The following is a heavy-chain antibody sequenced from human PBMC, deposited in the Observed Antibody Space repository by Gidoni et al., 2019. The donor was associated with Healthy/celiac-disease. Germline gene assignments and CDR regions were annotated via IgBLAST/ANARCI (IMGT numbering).Heavy chain of an antibody. J-gene: IGHJ3*02. V-gene: IGHV5-51*01. CDR1: GYSFTSDW. D-gene: IGHD3-10*01. Sequence: EVQLVQSGAAVKKPGESLQISCKGSGYSFTSDWIGRVRQMPGKGLEWTGIIYPGDSDTRYSTSFQGQVTISADKSISTAYPQWSSLKASDAAMYYCARHLREKPGAFDIWGQGTMVTVSS. CDR3: ARHLREKPGAFDI. CDR2: IYPGDSDT.